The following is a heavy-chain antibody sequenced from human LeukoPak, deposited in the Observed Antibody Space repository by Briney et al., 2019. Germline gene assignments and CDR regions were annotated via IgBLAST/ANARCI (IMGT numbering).Heavy chain of an antibody. D-gene: IGHD6-13*01. CDR2: INHSGNT. V-gene: IGHV4-34*01. J-gene: IGHJ6*03. CDR1: GGSFGGYY. Sequence: SETLSLTCAISGGSFGGYYWSYIRQPPGKGLEWIGEINHSGNTYYNPSLKSRVTISLDTSKNQFPLKLSSVTAADTAVYYCASGIGAAADYFYYYMDVWGKGTTVTVSS. CDR3: ASGIGAAADYFYYYMDV.